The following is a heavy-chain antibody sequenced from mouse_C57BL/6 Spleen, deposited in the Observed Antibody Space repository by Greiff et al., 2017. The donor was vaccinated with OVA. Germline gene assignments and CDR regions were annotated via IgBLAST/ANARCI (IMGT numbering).Heavy chain of an antibody. CDR3: ARSRGSGTNFDV. CDR2: INPGSGGT. D-gene: IGHD4-1*01. V-gene: IGHV1-54*01. CDR1: GYAFTNYL. Sequence: QVQLQQSGAELVRPGTSVKVSCKASGYAFTNYLIEWVKQRPGQGLEWIGVINPGSGGTNYNEKFKGKATLTADKSSSTAYMQLSSLTSEDSAVYFCARSRGSGTNFDVWGTGTTVTVSS. J-gene: IGHJ1*03.